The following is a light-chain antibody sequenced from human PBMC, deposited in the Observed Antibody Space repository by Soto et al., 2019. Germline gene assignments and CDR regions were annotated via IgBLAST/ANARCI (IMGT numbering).Light chain of an antibody. CDR1: QSVSSN. Sequence: EIVMTQSPATLSVSPGERATLSFRASQSVSSNLAWYQQKPVQAPRLLIYGASTRATGIPARFSGSGSGTEFTITISSLQSEDFAVYYCQQYNNWPPYTFGQGTKLEIK. CDR2: GAS. V-gene: IGKV3-15*01. J-gene: IGKJ2*01. CDR3: QQYNNWPPYT.